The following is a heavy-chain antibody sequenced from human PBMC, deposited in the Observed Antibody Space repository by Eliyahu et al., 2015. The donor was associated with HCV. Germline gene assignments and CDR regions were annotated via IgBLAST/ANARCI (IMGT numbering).Heavy chain of an antibody. V-gene: IGHV3-64*01. J-gene: IGHJ4*02. CDR1: GFPFSSXA. D-gene: IGHD1-26*01. CDR2: XSGDADST. Sequence: EVQLVESGGGLVQPGGSLRLSCAASGFPFSSXALXWVRQAPGKGLEYISGXSGDADSTFYANSVKGRFTISRDNSKNTLYLQMGSLRVEDMAVYYCASSPRFAVGPPFDYWGQGTLVTVSS. CDR3: ASSPRFAVGPPFDY.